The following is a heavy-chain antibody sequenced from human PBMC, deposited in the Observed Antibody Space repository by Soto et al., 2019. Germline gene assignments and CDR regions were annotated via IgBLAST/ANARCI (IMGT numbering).Heavy chain of an antibody. Sequence: ASVNVSCKASGYSFSFYGINWVRQAPGQGLEWMGWINAGNGNTKYSQKFQGRVTITRDTSASTAYMELSSLRSEDTAVYYCASSYSNYALIDYYYYGMDVRGQGTTVTVSS. V-gene: IGHV1-3*01. J-gene: IGHJ6*02. D-gene: IGHD4-4*01. CDR3: ASSYSNYALIDYYYYGMDV. CDR1: GYSFSFYG. CDR2: INAGNGNT.